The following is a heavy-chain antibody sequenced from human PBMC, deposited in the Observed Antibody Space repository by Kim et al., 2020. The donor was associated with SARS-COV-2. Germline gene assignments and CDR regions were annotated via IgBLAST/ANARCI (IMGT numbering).Heavy chain of an antibody. D-gene: IGHD1-26*01. CDR2: FDPEDGET. J-gene: IGHJ6*02. CDR3: ATAKEVGATGWDYYYGMDV. V-gene: IGHV1-24*01. CDR1: GYTLTELS. Sequence: ASVKVSCKVSGYTLTELSMHWVRQAPGKGLEWMGGFDPEDGETIYAQKFQGRVTMTEDTSTDTAYMELSSLRSEDTAVYYCATAKEVGATGWDYYYGMDVWGQGTTVTVSS.